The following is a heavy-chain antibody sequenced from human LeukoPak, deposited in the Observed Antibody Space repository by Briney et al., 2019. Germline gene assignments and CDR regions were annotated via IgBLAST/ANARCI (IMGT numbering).Heavy chain of an antibody. J-gene: IGHJ4*02. V-gene: IGHV3-33*01. Sequence: GGSLRLSCAASGFTFSSYGMHWVRQAPGKGLEWVAVIWYDGNNKYYADSVKGRFTISRDNSKNTLYLQMNSLRAEDTAVYYCARGRSIVVVPAAPDYWGQGTLVTVSS. CDR1: GFTFSSYG. CDR3: ARGRSIVVVPAAPDY. D-gene: IGHD2-2*01. CDR2: IWYDGNNK.